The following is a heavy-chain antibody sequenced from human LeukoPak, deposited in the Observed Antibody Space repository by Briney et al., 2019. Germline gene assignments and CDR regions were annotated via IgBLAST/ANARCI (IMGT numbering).Heavy chain of an antibody. V-gene: IGHV1-69*04. CDR2: IIPIFNMA. CDR3: ARANKIVGAIDY. Sequence: SVKVSCKASGGTFASGDTFSSYSISWVRQAPGQGLEWMGRIIPIFNMAYYAQEFQDRVTVTADKSTSTAYMELSSLRSEDTAVYYCARANKIVGAIDYWGQGTLVTVSS. J-gene: IGHJ4*02. D-gene: IGHD1-26*01. CDR1: GGTFASGDTFSSYS.